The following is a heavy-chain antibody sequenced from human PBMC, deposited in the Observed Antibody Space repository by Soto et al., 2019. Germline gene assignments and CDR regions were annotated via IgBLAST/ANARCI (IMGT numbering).Heavy chain of an antibody. CDR3: ARDWGYYDSSGIPGDAFDI. V-gene: IGHV1-18*01. CDR1: GYTFTSYG. D-gene: IGHD3-22*01. J-gene: IGHJ3*02. Sequence: QVQLVQSGAEVKKPGASVKVSCKASGYTFTSYGISWVRQAPGQGLEWMGWISAYNGNTNYAQKLQGRVTRTTDTSTSTAYMELRSLRSDDTAVYYCARDWGYYDSSGIPGDAFDIWGQGTMVTVSS. CDR2: ISAYNGNT.